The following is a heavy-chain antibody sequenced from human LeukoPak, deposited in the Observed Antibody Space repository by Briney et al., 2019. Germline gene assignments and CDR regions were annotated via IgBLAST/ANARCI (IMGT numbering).Heavy chain of an antibody. CDR1: GGTFSSYA. J-gene: IGHJ3*02. Sequence: SVKVSCKASGGTFSSYAISWVRQAPGQGLEWMGGIIPIFGTASYAQKFQGRVTITADESTSTAYMELSSLRSEDTAVYYCAREGHDYGDYGPDAFDIWGQGTMVTVSS. V-gene: IGHV1-69*13. CDR3: AREGHDYGDYGPDAFDI. CDR2: IIPIFGTA. D-gene: IGHD4-17*01.